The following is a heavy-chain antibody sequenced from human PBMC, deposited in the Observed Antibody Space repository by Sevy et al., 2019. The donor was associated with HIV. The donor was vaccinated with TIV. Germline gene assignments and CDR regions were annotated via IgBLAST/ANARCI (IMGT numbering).Heavy chain of an antibody. Sequence: GGSLRLSCAASVFSFSWYWMSWVRQAPGKGLEWVANINQDGSVNYYADSVKGRFTISRDNARNLVSLQMNILRVEDTAVYYCVRAIATADSFWGQGTLVTVSS. J-gene: IGHJ4*02. CDR1: VFSFSWYW. V-gene: IGHV3-7*01. D-gene: IGHD6-13*01. CDR2: INQDGSVN. CDR3: VRAIATADSF.